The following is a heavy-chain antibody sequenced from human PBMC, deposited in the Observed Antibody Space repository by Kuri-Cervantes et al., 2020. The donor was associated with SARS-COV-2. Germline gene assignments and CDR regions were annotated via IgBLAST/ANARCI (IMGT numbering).Heavy chain of an antibody. J-gene: IGHJ4*02. CDR3: ARHPPYYYDSSGYFV. CDR1: GGSFSGYY. CDR2: INHSGST. Sequence: SETLSLTCAVYGGSFSGYYWSWIRQPPGKGLEWIGEINHSGSTNYNPSLKSRVTISVDTSKNQFSLKLSSVTAADMAVYYCARHPPYYYDSSGYFVWGQGTLVTVSS. V-gene: IGHV4-34*01. D-gene: IGHD3-22*01.